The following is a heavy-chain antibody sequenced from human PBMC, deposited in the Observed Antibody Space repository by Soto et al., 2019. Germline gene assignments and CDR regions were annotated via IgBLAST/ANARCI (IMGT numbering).Heavy chain of an antibody. V-gene: IGHV4-38-2*01. CDR3: ARGRRTARFDP. CDR1: GDSSSNLCY. Sequence: SEIVSVTCDVSGDSSSNLCYWALIRQPQGKGLEWIASIYHSGTTDYNPSLKSRVTISVDTSKNQFSLKLSSVTAADMAVDYCARGRRTARFDPLGHGSLVTVSS. J-gene: IGHJ5*02. CDR2: IYHSGTT.